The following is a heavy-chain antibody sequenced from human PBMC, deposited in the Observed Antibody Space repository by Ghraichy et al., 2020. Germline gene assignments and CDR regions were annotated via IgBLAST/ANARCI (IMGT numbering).Heavy chain of an antibody. CDR2: IYWDDDK. D-gene: IGHD1-26*01. CDR1: GFSLTTRRVG. Sequence: SGPTLVKPTQTLTLTYTFSGFSLTTRRVGVGWIRQPPGKALEWLALIYWDDDKRYSPSLKSRLTITKDTSKNQVVLTMTNMYPVDTATYCCVHTRELPALFDYWGQGTLVTVSS. J-gene: IGHJ4*02. CDR3: VHTRELPALFDY. V-gene: IGHV2-5*02.